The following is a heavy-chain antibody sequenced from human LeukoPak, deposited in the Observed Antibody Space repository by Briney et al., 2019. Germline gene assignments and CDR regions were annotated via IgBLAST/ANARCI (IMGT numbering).Heavy chain of an antibody. J-gene: IGHJ6*02. V-gene: IGHV1-69*13. CDR2: IIPIFGTA. CDR3: ARALSDSSGYYPYYYYGMDV. CDR1: GYTFTSYG. D-gene: IGHD3-22*01. Sequence: GASVKVSCKASGYTFTSYGISWVRQAPGQGLEWMGGIIPIFGTANYAQKFQGRVTITADESTSTAYMELSSLRSEDTAVYYCARALSDSSGYYPYYYYGMDVWGQGTTVTVSS.